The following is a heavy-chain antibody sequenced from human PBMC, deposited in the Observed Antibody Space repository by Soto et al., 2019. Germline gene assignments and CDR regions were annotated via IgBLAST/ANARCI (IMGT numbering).Heavy chain of an antibody. J-gene: IGHJ4*02. D-gene: IGHD6-19*01. CDR1: GYTLNELS. Sequence: QVQLVQSGAEVKKPGASVKVSCKVSGYTLNELSMNCVRQAPGKGLEWMGGFDPEDGETIYAQKFQGKVTMTEDTYKDTAYMELSSLRSEETAVYYCATAPSGGIAVAGFDYWGQGTRGTVSS. CDR2: FDPEDGET. CDR3: ATAPSGGIAVAGFDY. V-gene: IGHV1-24*01.